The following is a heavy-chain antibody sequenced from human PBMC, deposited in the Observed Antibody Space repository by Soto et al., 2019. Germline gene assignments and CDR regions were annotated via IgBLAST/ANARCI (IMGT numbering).Heavy chain of an antibody. V-gene: IGHV2-5*02. CDR1: GFSLSTSGVG. CDR2: IYWDDDK. CDR3: APSTPGGIAVVMYYFDY. D-gene: IGHD3-22*01. J-gene: IGHJ4*02. Sequence: QITLKESGPTLVKPTQTLTLTCTFSGFSLSTSGVGVGWIRQPPGKALEWLALIYWDDDKRYSPSLKSRLTITKDTTKNQVVLNMTNIDPVDTATYCCAPSTPGGIAVVMYYFDYWGQGTLVTVSS.